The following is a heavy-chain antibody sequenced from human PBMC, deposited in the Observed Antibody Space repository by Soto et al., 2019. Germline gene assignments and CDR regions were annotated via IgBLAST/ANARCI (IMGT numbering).Heavy chain of an antibody. D-gene: IGHD2-8*01. V-gene: IGHV1-69*13. CDR1: GGTFSSYA. Sequence: GASVKVSCKASGGTFSSYAISWVRQAPGQGLEWMGGIIPIFGTANYAQKFQGRVTITADESTSTAYMELSSLRSEDTAVYYCARDRGYCTIGVCNHYYSYCIVFCCQGTTVTGSS. CDR3: ARDRGYCTIGVCNHYYSYCIVF. J-gene: IGHJ6*02. CDR2: IIPIFGTA.